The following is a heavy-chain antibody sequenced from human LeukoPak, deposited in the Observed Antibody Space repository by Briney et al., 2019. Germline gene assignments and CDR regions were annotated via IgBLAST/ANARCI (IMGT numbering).Heavy chain of an antibody. J-gene: IGHJ4*02. CDR2: ISGDGRNI. V-gene: IGHV3-74*01. D-gene: IGHD3-10*01. CDR1: GFTFSSYW. CDR3: ASSYGSGRFDY. Sequence: GGSLRLSCVASGFTFSSYWMHWVRQDPRKGLVWVSRISGDGRNINYADSVRGRFTISRDNAKNTLYLQMNTLRVEDTAVYYCASSYGSGRFDYWGQGTLVTVSS.